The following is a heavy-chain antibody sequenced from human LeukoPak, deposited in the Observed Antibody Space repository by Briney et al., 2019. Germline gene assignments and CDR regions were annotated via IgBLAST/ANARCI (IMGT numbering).Heavy chain of an antibody. D-gene: IGHD6-13*01. CDR2: IYYSGST. V-gene: IGHV4-39*07. CDR1: GGSISSSSYY. Sequence: SETLSLTCTVSGGSISSSSYYWGWIRQPPGKGLEWIGSIYYSGSTYYNPSLKSRVTMSVDTSKNQFSLKLSSVTAADTAVYYCARDMSRPPGIAAAGTPMDAFDIWGQGTMVTVSS. J-gene: IGHJ3*02. CDR3: ARDMSRPPGIAAAGTPMDAFDI.